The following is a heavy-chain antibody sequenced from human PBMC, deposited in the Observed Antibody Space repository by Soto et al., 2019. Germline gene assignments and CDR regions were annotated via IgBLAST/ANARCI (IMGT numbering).Heavy chain of an antibody. J-gene: IGHJ4*02. CDR3: AKDQENGASDTTRPTDY. V-gene: IGHV3-30*18. D-gene: IGHD2-8*01. CDR1: GFTFSNYG. CDR2: ISYDGYSR. Sequence: PGGSLRLSCAASGFTFSNYGMHWVRQAPGKGLEWVAVISYDGYSRSYADSVKGRSTISRDNSKDTLYLQMDSLRPEDTAVYYCAKDQENGASDTTRPTDYWGQGTLVTVSS.